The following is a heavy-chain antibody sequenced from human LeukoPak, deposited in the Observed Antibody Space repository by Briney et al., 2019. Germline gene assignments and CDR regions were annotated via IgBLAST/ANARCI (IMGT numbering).Heavy chain of an antibody. CDR1: GFTFSSFD. CDR2: IGTASDT. J-gene: IGHJ6*03. D-gene: IGHD1-1*01. Sequence: GGSLRLSCAASGFTFSSFDMHGVRQPTGQGLEWVSTIGTASDTYYPGSVEGRFTLSRDNAKNSLYLQMNSVTAGDTAVYYCARGPPRGKYYYMDVWGKGTTVTVSS. V-gene: IGHV3-13*01. CDR3: ARGPPRGKYYYMDV.